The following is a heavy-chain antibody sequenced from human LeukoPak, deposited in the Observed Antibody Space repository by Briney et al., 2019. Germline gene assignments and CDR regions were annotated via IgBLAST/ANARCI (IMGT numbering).Heavy chain of an antibody. CDR1: GFPFSNYD. J-gene: IGHJ4*02. D-gene: IGHD3-10*01. CDR2: ISYDGSNK. Sequence: GGSLRLSCAASGFPFSNYDMHWVRQAPGKGLEWVAVISYDGSNKYSADSVKGRFTISRDNSKNTLYLEMNSLRAEDTAVYYCAKHGENYYGSGSYAYWGQGTLVTVSS. V-gene: IGHV3-30*18. CDR3: AKHGENYYGSGSYAY.